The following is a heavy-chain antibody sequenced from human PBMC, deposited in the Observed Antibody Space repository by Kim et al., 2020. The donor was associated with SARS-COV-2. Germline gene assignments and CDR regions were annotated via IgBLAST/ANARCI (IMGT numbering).Heavy chain of an antibody. D-gene: IGHD2-2*01. Sequence: GGSLRLSCAASGFTFSSYDMHWVRQATGKGLEWVSAIGTAGDTYYPGSVKGRFTISRENAKNSLYLQMNSLRAGDTAVYYCARECSSTSCERAFDIWGQGTMVTVTS. V-gene: IGHV3-13*01. J-gene: IGHJ3*02. CDR2: IGTAGDT. CDR3: ARECSSTSCERAFDI. CDR1: GFTFSSYD.